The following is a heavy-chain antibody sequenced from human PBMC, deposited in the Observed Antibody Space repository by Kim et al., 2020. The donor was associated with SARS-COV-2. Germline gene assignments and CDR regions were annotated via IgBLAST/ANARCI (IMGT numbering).Heavy chain of an antibody. CDR3: ARVRVSGSSSYYWALDF. J-gene: IGHJ4*02. Sequence: SETLSLTCVVYGETFSGHYWTWIRQRPGKGLEWIGEINHSGSSNYNPSLKSRVTTSVDMTKYEFSLRLTSVTAADTDMYYCARVRVSGSSSYYWALDFWGQGTLVTVSS. V-gene: IGHV4-34*01. CDR1: GETFSGHY. D-gene: IGHD6-13*01. CDR2: INHSGSS.